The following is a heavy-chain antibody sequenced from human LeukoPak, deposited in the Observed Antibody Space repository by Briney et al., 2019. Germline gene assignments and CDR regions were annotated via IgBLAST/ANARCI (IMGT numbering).Heavy chain of an antibody. V-gene: IGHV5-51*01. CDR3: ARMAAMASFDY. J-gene: IGHJ4*02. CDR1: GYSFTSYW. Sequence: GESPKISCKGSGYSFTSYWIGWVRQMPGKGLEWMAIINPADSDTRYSPSFQGQVTISADKSISTAYLQWSSLKASDTAMYYCARMAAMASFDYWGQGTLVTVSS. D-gene: IGHD5-18*01. CDR2: INPADSDT.